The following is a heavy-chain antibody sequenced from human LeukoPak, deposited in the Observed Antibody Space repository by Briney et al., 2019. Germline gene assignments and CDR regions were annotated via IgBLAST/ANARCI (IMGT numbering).Heavy chain of an antibody. D-gene: IGHD3-10*01. Sequence: AASVKVSCKASGGTFSSYAISWVRQAPGQGLEWMGGIIPIFGTANYAQKFQGRVTITADESTSTAYMELSSLRSEDTAVYYCARDSRYGSGSYYNVAAYWGQGTLVTVSS. V-gene: IGHV1-69*13. J-gene: IGHJ4*02. CDR3: ARDSRYGSGSYYNVAAY. CDR2: IIPIFGTA. CDR1: GGTFSSYA.